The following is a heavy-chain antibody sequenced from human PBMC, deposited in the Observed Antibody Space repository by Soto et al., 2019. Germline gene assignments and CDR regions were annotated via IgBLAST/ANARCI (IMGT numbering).Heavy chain of an antibody. V-gene: IGHV4-30-4*01. Sequence: SETLSLTCSVSGDSISTVDYFWAWIRQPPGQALEYIGYIYKSTTTYYNPSFESRVAISLDTSKSQFSLNVTSVTAADTAVYFCARGRYCLTGRCFPNWFDSWGQGALVTVSS. CDR3: ARGRYCLTGRCFPNWFDS. CDR1: GDSISTVDYF. J-gene: IGHJ5*01. CDR2: IYKSTTT. D-gene: IGHD2-15*01.